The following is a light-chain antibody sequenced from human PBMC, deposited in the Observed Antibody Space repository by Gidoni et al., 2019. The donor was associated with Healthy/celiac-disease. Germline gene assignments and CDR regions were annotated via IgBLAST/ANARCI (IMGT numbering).Light chain of an antibody. CDR3: QQYYSYPPYT. Sequence: AIRLTQSPSSLSASTGDRVTITCRASQGISSYLAWYQQKPGKAPKLLIYAASTLPSGVPSGFSGSGSGTDFTLTISCLQSEDFATDYCQQYYSYPPYTFGQGTKLEIK. J-gene: IGKJ2*01. CDR2: AAS. CDR1: QGISSY. V-gene: IGKV1-8*01.